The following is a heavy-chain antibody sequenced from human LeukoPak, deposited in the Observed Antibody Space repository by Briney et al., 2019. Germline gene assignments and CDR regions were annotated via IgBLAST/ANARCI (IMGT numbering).Heavy chain of an antibody. D-gene: IGHD1-1*01. Sequence: SETLSLTCSVSDGSINSFYWNWIRRPPGKGLEWIGYIYHSGSTYYNPSLKSRVTISVDRSKNQFSLKLSSVTAADTAVYYCARLTRRSGNYFENWGQGTLVTVSS. CDR3: ARLTRRSGNYFEN. V-gene: IGHV4-59*12. CDR1: DGSINSFY. J-gene: IGHJ4*02. CDR2: IYHSGST.